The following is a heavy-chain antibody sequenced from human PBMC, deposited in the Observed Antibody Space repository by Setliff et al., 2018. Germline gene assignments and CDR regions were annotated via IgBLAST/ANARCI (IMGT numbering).Heavy chain of an antibody. J-gene: IGHJ4*02. V-gene: IGHV7-4-1*02. D-gene: IGHD1-26*01. CDR1: GYTFIDYG. CDR3: ASQMGTSETYPK. Sequence: GASVKVSCKASGYTFIDYGMSWVRQAPGQSLEWMGWINTHTGNPTYAQGFTGRFVFSLDTSVSTACLQISSLKAEDTVVYYCASQMGTSETYPKWGQGTPVTVSS. CDR2: INTHTGNP.